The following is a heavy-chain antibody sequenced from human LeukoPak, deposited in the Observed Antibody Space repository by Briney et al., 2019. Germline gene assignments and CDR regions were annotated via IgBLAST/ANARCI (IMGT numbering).Heavy chain of an antibody. CDR3: ATTRVCGGVLLRPSCLYFED. CDR1: GGSFSGYY. CDR2: IDYSGGAT. D-gene: IGHD3-10*01. V-gene: IGHV3-23*01. J-gene: IGHJ4*02. Sequence: PSETLSLTCAVYGGSFSGYYWSWVRQAPGKGLEWVSGIDYSGGATNYADSVQGRFTVSRDNSKNTLYLQMNNLRAEDTAVYYCATTRVCGGVLLRPSCLYFEDWGQGALVTVSS.